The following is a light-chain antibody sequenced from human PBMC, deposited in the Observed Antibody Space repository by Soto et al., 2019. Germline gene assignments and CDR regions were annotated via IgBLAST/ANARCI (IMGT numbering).Light chain of an antibody. CDR3: CSYAGSYTFV. V-gene: IGLV2-11*01. J-gene: IGLJ1*01. CDR1: SSDVGVYNY. Sequence: QPALTQPRSVSGSPGQSVTISCTGTSSDVGVYNYVSWYQQYPGKAPKIMIYDVSKRPSGVPDRFSGSKSDNTASLTISGLQAEDEADYYCCSYAGSYTFVFGIGTKVIVL. CDR2: DVS.